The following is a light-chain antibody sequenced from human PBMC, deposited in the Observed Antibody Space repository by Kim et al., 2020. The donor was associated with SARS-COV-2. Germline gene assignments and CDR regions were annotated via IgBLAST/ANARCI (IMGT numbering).Light chain of an antibody. CDR3: QQSYSTPRT. CDR1: QTISNY. CDR2: AAS. J-gene: IGKJ2*02. Sequence: SASVGDRITITCRTSQTISNYVNWYQQNPGKAPKLLIYAASNLQSGVPSRFSGSGSGTDFTLTISSLQSEDFATYYCQQSYSTPRTFGQGTKLEI. V-gene: IGKV1-39*01.